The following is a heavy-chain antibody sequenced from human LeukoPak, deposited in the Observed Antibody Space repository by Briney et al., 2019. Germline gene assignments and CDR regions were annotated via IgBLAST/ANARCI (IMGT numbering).Heavy chain of an antibody. Sequence: GASVKVSCKASGYTFTSYFMHWVRQAPGQGLEWMGFINPNGGSTRHTQKFQGRVTMTRDTSTSTVYMELSSLRSEDTAVYYCARGGGYYDSSGLFDYWGQGTLVTVSS. CDR1: GYTFTSYF. CDR2: INPNGGST. V-gene: IGHV1-46*01. CDR3: ARGGGYYDSSGLFDY. J-gene: IGHJ4*02. D-gene: IGHD3-22*01.